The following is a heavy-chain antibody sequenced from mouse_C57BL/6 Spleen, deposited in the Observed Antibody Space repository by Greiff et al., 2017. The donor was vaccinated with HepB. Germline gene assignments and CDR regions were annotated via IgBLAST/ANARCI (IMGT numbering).Heavy chain of an antibody. CDR1: GYTFTSYW. Sequence: QVQLQQPGAELVRPGTSVKLSCKASGYTFTSYWMHWVKQRPGQGLEWIGVIDPSDSYTNYNQKFKGKATLTVDTSSSTAYMQLSSLTSEDSAVYYCARKFPLLYYGSSYDAMDYWGQGTSVTVSS. D-gene: IGHD1-1*01. J-gene: IGHJ4*01. CDR2: IDPSDSYT. CDR3: ARKFPLLYYGSSYDAMDY. V-gene: IGHV1-59*01.